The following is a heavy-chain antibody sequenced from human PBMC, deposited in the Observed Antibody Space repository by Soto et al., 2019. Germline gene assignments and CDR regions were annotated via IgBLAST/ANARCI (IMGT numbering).Heavy chain of an antibody. J-gene: IGHJ5*02. CDR3: ARDPFYDYWSGSNWFDP. D-gene: IGHD3-3*01. Sequence: VQLVQSGADVKKPGASVKVSCKASGYTFTHYAMHWVRQAPGQRPEWMGWINGANGDTKYSQKFQGRLTITRNTSATTAYMELSSLRCEDTAIYYCARDPFYDYWSGSNWFDPWGQGTLITVSS. CDR2: INGANGDT. CDR1: GYTFTHYA. V-gene: IGHV1-3*01.